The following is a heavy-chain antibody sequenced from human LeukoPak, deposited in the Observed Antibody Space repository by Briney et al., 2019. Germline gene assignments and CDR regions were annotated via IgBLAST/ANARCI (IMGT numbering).Heavy chain of an antibody. CDR3: AKRGLGDREAFDI. D-gene: IGHD2-21*02. V-gene: IGHV3-23*01. CDR2: NSGSGGST. CDR1: GFTFSSYS. J-gene: IGHJ3*02. Sequence: GGSLRLSCAASGFTFSSYSMSWVRQAPWKGLEWVSSNSGSGGSTYYADSVEGRFTISRDNSKNTLYLQMNSLRAEDTAVYYCAKRGLGDREAFDIWGQGTMVTVSS.